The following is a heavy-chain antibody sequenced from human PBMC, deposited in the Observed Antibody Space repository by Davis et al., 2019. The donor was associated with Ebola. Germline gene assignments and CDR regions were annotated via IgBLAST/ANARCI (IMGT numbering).Heavy chain of an antibody. J-gene: IGHJ6*03. CDR2: IYYSGST. CDR3: ARELRFLEGYYYMDV. Sequence: PSETLSLTCTVSGGSISSYYWSWIRQPPGQGLEWIGYIYYSGSTNYNPSLKSRVTISVDTSKNQFSLKLSSVTAADTAVYYCARELRFLEGYYYMDVWGKGTTVTVSS. D-gene: IGHD3-3*01. CDR1: GGSISSYY. V-gene: IGHV4-59*01.